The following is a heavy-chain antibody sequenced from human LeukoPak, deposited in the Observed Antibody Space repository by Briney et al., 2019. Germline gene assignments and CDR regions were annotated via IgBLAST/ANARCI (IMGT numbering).Heavy chain of an antibody. CDR1: GYTLTESS. Sequence: ASVKVSCKVSGYTLTESSMHWVRQAPGKGLEWMGGFDPEDGETIYAQKFQGRVTMTEDTSTDTAYMELSSLRSEDTAVYYCATTKAAVAVSLYDYWGQGTLVTVSS. CDR2: FDPEDGET. D-gene: IGHD2-15*01. V-gene: IGHV1-24*01. J-gene: IGHJ4*02. CDR3: ATTKAAVAVSLYDY.